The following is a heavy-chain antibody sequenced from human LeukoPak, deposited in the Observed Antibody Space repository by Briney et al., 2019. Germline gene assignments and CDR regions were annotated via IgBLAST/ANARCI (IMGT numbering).Heavy chain of an antibody. CDR1: GYTFTSYD. D-gene: IGHD3-3*01. Sequence: ASVKVSCKASGYTFTSYDINWVRQATGQGLEWMGWMNPNSGNTGYAQKFQGRVTMTRNTSISTAYMELSSLRSEDTAVYYCARGTYYDFWSGPKSRWFDPWGQGTLVTVSS. CDR3: ARGTYYDFWSGPKSRWFDP. CDR2: MNPNSGNT. V-gene: IGHV1-8*01. J-gene: IGHJ5*02.